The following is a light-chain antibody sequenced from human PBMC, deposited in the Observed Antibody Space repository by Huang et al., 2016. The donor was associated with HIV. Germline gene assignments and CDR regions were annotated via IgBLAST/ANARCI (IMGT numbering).Light chain of an antibody. V-gene: IGKV1D-12*01. CDR1: QGISRW. J-gene: IGKJ4*01. Sequence: DIQMTQSPSSVSASVGDRVNITCRASQGISRWLAWYQQKPGKAPKLLIYPASSLQRGVPSRFSGSGSGTDFTLTISSLQPEDSATYFCQQANSFPLTFGGGTKVEIK. CDR3: QQANSFPLT. CDR2: PAS.